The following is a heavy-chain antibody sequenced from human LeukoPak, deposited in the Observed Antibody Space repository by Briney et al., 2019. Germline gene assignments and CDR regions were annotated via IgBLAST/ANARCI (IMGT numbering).Heavy chain of an antibody. Sequence: SVKVSCKASGGTFSSYTIGWVRQAPGQGLEWMGRIIPILGIANYAQKFQGRVTITADKSTSTAYMELSSLRSEDTAVYYCARGRRELDAFDIWGQGTMVTVSS. V-gene: IGHV1-69*02. D-gene: IGHD1-26*01. J-gene: IGHJ3*02. CDR2: IIPILGIA. CDR1: GGTFSSYT. CDR3: ARGRRELDAFDI.